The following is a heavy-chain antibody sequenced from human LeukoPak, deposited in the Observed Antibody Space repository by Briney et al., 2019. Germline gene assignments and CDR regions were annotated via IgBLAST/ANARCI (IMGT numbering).Heavy chain of an antibody. V-gene: IGHV1-69*13. D-gene: IGHD6-13*01. CDR1: GGTFSSYA. CDR3: AMSIAAAGGAEYFQH. J-gene: IGHJ1*01. CDR2: IIPIFGTA. Sequence: GASVKVSYKASGGTFSSYAISWVRQAPGQGLEWMGGIIPIFGTANYAQKFQGRVTITADESTSTAYMELSSLRSEDTAVYYCAMSIAAAGGAEYFQHWGQGTLVTVSS.